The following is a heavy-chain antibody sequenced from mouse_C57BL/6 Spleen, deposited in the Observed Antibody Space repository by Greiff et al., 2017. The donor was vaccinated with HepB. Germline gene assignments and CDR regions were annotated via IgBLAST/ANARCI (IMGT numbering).Heavy chain of an antibody. CDR1: GYTFTSYW. CDR3: ARSEVYYGSSHWYFDV. CDR2: IDPSDSET. Sequence: VQLQQPGAELVRPGSSVKLSCKASGYTFTSYWMHWVKQRPIQGLEWIGNIDPSDSETHYNQKFKDKATLTVDKSSSTAYMQLSSLTSEDSAVYYCARSEVYYGSSHWYFDVWGTGTTVTVSS. J-gene: IGHJ1*03. D-gene: IGHD1-1*01. V-gene: IGHV1-52*01.